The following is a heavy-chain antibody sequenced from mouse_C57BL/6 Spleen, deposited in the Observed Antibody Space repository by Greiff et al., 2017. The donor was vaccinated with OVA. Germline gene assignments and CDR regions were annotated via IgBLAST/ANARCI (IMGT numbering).Heavy chain of an antibody. D-gene: IGHD1-2*01. J-gene: IGHJ2*01. V-gene: IGHV3-6*01. CDR3: ARGLLRPGFDY. CDR1: GYSITSGYY. CDR2: ISYDGSN. Sequence: EVQLQQSGPGLVKPSQSLSLTCSVTGYSITSGYYWNWIRQFPGNKLEWMGYISYDGSNNYNPSLKNRISITRDTSKNQFFLKLNSVTTEDTATYYCARGLLRPGFDYWGQGTTLTVSS.